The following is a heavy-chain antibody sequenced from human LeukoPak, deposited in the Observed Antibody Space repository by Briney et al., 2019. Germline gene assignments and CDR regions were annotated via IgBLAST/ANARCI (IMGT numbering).Heavy chain of an antibody. CDR3: ARDPLADAYTDYDFFDY. CDR1: GGSISSNTYY. CDR2: IYYSGST. D-gene: IGHD4-17*01. Sequence: SETLSLTCTVSGGSISSNTYYWGWIRQPPGKGLEWIGSIYYSGSTYYNPSLKSRVTLTADTSTNTAYMELRSLRSDDTAVYYCARDPLADAYTDYDFFDYWGQGTLVTVSS. V-gene: IGHV4-39*02. J-gene: IGHJ4*02.